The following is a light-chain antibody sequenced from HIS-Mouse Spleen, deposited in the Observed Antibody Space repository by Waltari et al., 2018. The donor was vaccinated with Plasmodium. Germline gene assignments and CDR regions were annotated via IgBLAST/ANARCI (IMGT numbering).Light chain of an antibody. V-gene: IGLV2-23*03. CDR3: CSYAGSSTFVV. CDR2: EGS. Sequence: QSALTQPASVSGSPGQSITISCTGTSRDVGSYNLFSWYQQHPGKAPKRMIYEGSTRPSGVSNRFSGSKSGNTASLTISGLQAEDEADYYCCSYAGSSTFVVFGGGTKLTVL. J-gene: IGLJ2*01. CDR1: SRDVGSYNL.